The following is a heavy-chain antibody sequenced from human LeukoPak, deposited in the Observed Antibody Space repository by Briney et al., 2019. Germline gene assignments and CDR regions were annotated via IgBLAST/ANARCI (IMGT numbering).Heavy chain of an antibody. D-gene: IGHD2-2*01. J-gene: IGHJ4*02. CDR1: GFTFSSYG. Sequence: SGGSLRLSCAASGFTFSSYGMHWVRQAPGKGLEWVAVISYDGSNKYYADSVKGRFTISRDNSKNTLYLQMNSLRAEDTAVYYCAKDHYGYCSSTSCRGSSSWALFDYWGQGTLVTVSS. CDR3: AKDHYGYCSSTSCRGSSSWALFDY. CDR2: ISYDGSNK. V-gene: IGHV3-30*18.